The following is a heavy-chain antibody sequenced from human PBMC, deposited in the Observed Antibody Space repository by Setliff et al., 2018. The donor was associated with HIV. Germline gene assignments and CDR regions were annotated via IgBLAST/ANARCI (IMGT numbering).Heavy chain of an antibody. CDR1: GYTFTSYA. CDR3: AKDRITMVRGVISGGFDY. CDR2: INAGNGNT. J-gene: IGHJ4*02. V-gene: IGHV1-3*01. D-gene: IGHD3-10*01. Sequence: ASVKVSCKASGYTFTSYAMHWVRQAPGQRLEWMGWINAGNGNTKYSQKFQGRVTITRDTSASTAYMELSSLRSEDTAVYYCAKDRITMVRGVISGGFDYWGQGTLVTVSS.